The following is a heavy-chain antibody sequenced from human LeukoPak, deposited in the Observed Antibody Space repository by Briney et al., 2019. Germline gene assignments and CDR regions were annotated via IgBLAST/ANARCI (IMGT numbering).Heavy chain of an antibody. Sequence: GGSLRLSCAASGFTFSSYSMNWVRQAPGKGLEWVSSISSSSSYIYYADSVKGRFTISRDNAKNSLYLQMNSLRAEDTAVYYCARPRTNYYDSSGHYTWGQGTLVTVSS. J-gene: IGHJ5*02. CDR2: ISSSSSYI. V-gene: IGHV3-21*01. CDR1: GFTFSSYS. D-gene: IGHD3-22*01. CDR3: ARPRTNYYDSSGHYT.